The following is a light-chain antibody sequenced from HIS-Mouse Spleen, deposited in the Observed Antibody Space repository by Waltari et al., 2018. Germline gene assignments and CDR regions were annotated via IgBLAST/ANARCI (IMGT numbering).Light chain of an antibody. V-gene: IGLV3-25*03. CDR2: KDR. CDR1: ALPKQY. J-gene: IGLJ2*01. CDR3: QSADCSGTYSVL. Sequence: SYELTQPPSVSVSPGQTARITCSGDALPKQYAYWYQQKPGQAPVLVIYKDRERPPGTPWRVSCSRSGTTGTLTISGDQAEDVAGYYCQSADCSGTYSVLFGGGTKLTIL.